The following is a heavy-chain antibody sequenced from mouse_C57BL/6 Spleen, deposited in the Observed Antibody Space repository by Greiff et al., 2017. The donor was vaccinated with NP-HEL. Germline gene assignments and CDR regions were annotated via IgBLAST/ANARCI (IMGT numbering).Heavy chain of an antibody. J-gene: IGHJ1*03. Sequence: EVKLMESGGDLVKPGGSLKLSCAASGFTFSSYGMSWVRQTPDKRLEWVATISSGGSYTYYPDSVKGRFTISRDTAKNTLYLQMSSLKSEDTAMYYCARHTTVVAHWYFDVWGTGTTVTVSS. CDR3: ARHTTVVAHWYFDV. CDR1: GFTFSSYG. D-gene: IGHD1-1*01. CDR2: ISSGGSYT. V-gene: IGHV5-6*01.